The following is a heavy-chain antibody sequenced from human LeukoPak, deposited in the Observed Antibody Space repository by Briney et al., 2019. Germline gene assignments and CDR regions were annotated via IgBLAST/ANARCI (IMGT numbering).Heavy chain of an antibody. CDR3: AKADCISTSCHDY. V-gene: IGHV3-23*01. J-gene: IGHJ4*02. Sequence: GGSLRLSCAASGFTFSSYAMSWVRQAPGKGLDWVSAISGSGGSTHYADSVKGRFTISRDNSKNTLYLQMNSLRAEDTAVYYCAKADCISTSCHDYWGQGTLVTVSS. CDR2: ISGSGGST. CDR1: GFTFSSYA. D-gene: IGHD2-2*01.